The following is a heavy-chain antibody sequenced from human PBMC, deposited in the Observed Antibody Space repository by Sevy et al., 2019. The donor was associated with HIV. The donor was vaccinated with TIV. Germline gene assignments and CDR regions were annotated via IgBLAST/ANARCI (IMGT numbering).Heavy chain of an antibody. Sequence: SETLSLTCSVSGVSISSHFWSWIRQPPGKGLEWIGYFYLSGSAHYHPSLKSRVTISGDTSKNQFSLKLTSVTDADTAVYYCAREVHFYSSGFSAGMDVWGQGTTVTVSS. D-gene: IGHD3-10*01. CDR1: GVSISSHF. V-gene: IGHV4-59*11. CDR2: FYLSGSA. J-gene: IGHJ6*02. CDR3: AREVHFYSSGFSAGMDV.